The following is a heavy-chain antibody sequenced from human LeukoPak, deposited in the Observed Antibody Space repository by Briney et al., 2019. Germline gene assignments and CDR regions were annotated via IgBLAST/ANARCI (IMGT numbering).Heavy chain of an antibody. CDR3: ARGRDFWSGYFLY. J-gene: IGHJ4*02. D-gene: IGHD3-3*01. V-gene: IGHV4-34*01. CDR2: INHSGST. CDR1: GGSFSGYY. Sequence: SETLSLTCAVYGGSFSGYYWSWVRQPPGKGLEWIGEINHSGSTKYNPSLKSRVTISVDTSKKKLSLRVRSVTAADTAVYYCARGRDFWSGYFLYWGQGTLVTVSS.